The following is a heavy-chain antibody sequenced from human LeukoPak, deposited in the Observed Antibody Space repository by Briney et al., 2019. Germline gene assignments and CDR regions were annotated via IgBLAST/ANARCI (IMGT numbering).Heavy chain of an antibody. J-gene: IGHJ6*03. CDR2: ISAYNGNT. Sequence: ASVKVSCKASGYTFTSYGISWVRQAPGQGLEWMGWISAYNGNTNYAQKVQGRVTLTTDTSTSTAYMELRSLISDDTAVYYCARDAGSSWSDYYYYMDVWGKGTTVTVSS. D-gene: IGHD6-13*01. CDR3: ARDAGSSWSDYYYYMDV. CDR1: GYTFTSYG. V-gene: IGHV1-18*01.